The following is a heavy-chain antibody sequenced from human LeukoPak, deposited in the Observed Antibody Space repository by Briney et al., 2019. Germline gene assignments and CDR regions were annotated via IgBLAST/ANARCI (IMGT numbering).Heavy chain of an antibody. V-gene: IGHV3-21*01. J-gene: IGHJ5*02. CDR1: GFTFSSYS. CDR2: LSNSSSYI. D-gene: IGHD6-13*01. CDR3: ARDRGIAAAGAAYNWFDP. Sequence: PGGPLRHSCAASGFTFSSYSMNWVPQAPGKALEWVANLSNSSSYIYYADSVKGRFTISRDNAKNSLYLQMNSLRAEDTAVYYCARDRGIAAAGAAYNWFDPWGQGTLVTVSS.